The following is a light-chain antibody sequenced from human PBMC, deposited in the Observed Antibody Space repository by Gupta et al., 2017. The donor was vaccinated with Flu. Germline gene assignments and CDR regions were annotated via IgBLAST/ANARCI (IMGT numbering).Light chain of an antibody. CDR3: QQRANWLPGLT. V-gene: IGKV3-11*01. J-gene: IGKJ4*01. CDR2: DAS. CDR1: QSVSSY. Sequence: ETVLTQSTATLSLSPGDRATLSCRASQSVSSYLAWYQQKPGQAPRLLIYDASNRATGIPARFSGSGSGTDFTLTISSLEPEDFAVYYCQQRANWLPGLTFGGGTKVEIE.